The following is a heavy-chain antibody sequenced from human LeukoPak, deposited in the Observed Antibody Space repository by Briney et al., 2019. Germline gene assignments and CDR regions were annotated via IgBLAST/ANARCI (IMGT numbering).Heavy chain of an antibody. CDR3: ARGPYSYDSSGAFDI. V-gene: IGHV4-34*01. CDR1: GESFSDYY. J-gene: IGHJ3*02. Sequence: SETLSLTCAVYGESFSDYYWSWIRQPPGKGLEWIGEINHSGSTNYSPSLKRRFTISVNTSKNQFSLKLSSVTAADTAVYFCARGPYSYDSSGAFDIWGQGTMVTVSS. D-gene: IGHD3-22*01. CDR2: INHSGST.